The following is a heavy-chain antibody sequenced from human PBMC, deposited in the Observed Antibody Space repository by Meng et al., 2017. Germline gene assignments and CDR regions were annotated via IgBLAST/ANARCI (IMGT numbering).Heavy chain of an antibody. J-gene: IGHJ4*02. D-gene: IGHD6-19*01. CDR2: IYSGGST. V-gene: IGHV3-53*04. CDR1: GLTVSSNY. Sequence: VELGEAGGGLVQPGGALRLSCAAFGLTVSSNYMSWVRQAPGKGLEGVSVIYSGGSTYYADSVKGRFTISRHNSKNTLYLQMNSLRAEDTAVYYCARDYRHSSGWFFDYWGQGTLVTVSS. CDR3: ARDYRHSSGWFFDY.